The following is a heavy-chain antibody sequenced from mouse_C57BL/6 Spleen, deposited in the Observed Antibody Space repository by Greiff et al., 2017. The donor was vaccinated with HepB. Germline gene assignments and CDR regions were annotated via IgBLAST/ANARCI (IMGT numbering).Heavy chain of an antibody. CDR2: IYPGDGDT. J-gene: IGHJ2*01. Sequence: QVQLQQSGPELVKPGASVKISCKASGYAFTSSWMNWVKQRPGKGLEWIGRIYPGDGDTNYNGKFKGKATQTADKSSSTAYMQLSSLTSEDSAVYWCARDDYDLFDYWGQGTTLTVSS. CDR1: GYAFTSSW. D-gene: IGHD2-4*01. V-gene: IGHV1-82*01. CDR3: ARDDYDLFDY.